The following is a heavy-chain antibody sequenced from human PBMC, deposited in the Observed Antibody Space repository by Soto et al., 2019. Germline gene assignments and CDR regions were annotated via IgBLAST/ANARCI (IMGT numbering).Heavy chain of an antibody. V-gene: IGHV3-23*01. CDR2: ISGSGGST. CDR1: GFTFSSYA. CDR3: ARARKMWYGMDV. Sequence: GGSLRLSCAASGFTFSSYAMSWVRQAPGKGLEWVSAISGSGGSTYYADSVKGRFTISRDNAKNSLYLQMNSLRAEDTAVYYCARARKMWYGMDVWGQGTTVTVSS. J-gene: IGHJ6*02. D-gene: IGHD2-21*01.